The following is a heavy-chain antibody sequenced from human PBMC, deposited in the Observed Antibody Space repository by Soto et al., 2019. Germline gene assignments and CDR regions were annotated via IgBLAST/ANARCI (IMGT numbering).Heavy chain of an antibody. D-gene: IGHD3-22*01. V-gene: IGHV4-30-4*01. J-gene: IGHJ2*01. Sequence: TLSLTCTVSGDSFNNNDYYWNWIRQTPGKGLEWIGYVYYSGSTYYIPSLKSRLSMSVDTSKNQFSLKLSSVTAADTAIYYCARMSYYYDKWYFDLWGRGTLGNVSS. CDR3: ARMSYYYDKWYFDL. CDR1: GDSFNNNDYY. CDR2: VYYSGST.